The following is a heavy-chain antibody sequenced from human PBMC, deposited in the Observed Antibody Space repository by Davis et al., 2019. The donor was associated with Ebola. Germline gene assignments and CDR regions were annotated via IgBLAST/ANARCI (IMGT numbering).Heavy chain of an antibody. D-gene: IGHD5-24*01. CDR1: GFTFSSYS. Sequence: PGGSLRLPCAASGFTFSSYSMNWVRQAPGKGLEWVSYISSSSSTIYYADSVKGRFTISRDNAKNSLYLQMNSLRAEDTAVYYCASLDGLLDYWGQGTLVTVSS. J-gene: IGHJ4*02. CDR2: ISSSSSTI. CDR3: ASLDGLLDY. V-gene: IGHV3-48*01.